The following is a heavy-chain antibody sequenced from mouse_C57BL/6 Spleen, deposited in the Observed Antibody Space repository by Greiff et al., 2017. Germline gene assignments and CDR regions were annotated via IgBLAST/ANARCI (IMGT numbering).Heavy chain of an antibody. D-gene: IGHD1-1*01. V-gene: IGHV14-2*01. CDR2: IDPEDGAT. J-gene: IGHJ2*01. CDR1: GFNIKDYY. CDR3: AYYYGSSYAYFDY. Sequence: VQLQQSGAELVKPGASVKLSCTASGFNIKDYYMHWVKQRTEQGLAWIGRIDPEDGATKYAPKFQGKATITADTSSNPAYLQLISLTSEDTAVYYWAYYYGSSYAYFDYWGQGTTLTVSS.